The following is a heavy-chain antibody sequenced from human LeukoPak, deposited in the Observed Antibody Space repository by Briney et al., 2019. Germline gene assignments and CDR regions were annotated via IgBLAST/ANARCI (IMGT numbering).Heavy chain of an antibody. V-gene: IGHV3-23*01. CDR1: GFTFSSYA. CDR3: AKHSTYCSGGSCQEDFDY. J-gene: IGHJ4*02. CDR2: ISDSGGRT. D-gene: IGHD2-15*01. Sequence: AGGSLRLSCAASGFTFSSYAMSWVRQAPGKGLEWVSAISDSGGRTYYAGSVKGRFTISRDNSKNTLYLQMESLRAEDTAVYYCAKHSTYCSGGSCQEDFDYWGQGTLVTVSS.